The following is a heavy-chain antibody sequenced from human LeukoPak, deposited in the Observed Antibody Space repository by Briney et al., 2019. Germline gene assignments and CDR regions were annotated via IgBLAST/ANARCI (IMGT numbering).Heavy chain of an antibody. CDR2: INHSGST. Sequence: SQTLSLTCAVYGGSFSGYYWSSIRQPPGKGLEWIGEINHSGSTNYNPSLKSRVTISVDTSKNQFSLKLSSVTDADTAVYYCARGRQDIVVVPAAPRYYYYYGMDVWGQGTTVTVSS. D-gene: IGHD2-2*01. CDR3: ARGRQDIVVVPAAPRYYYYYGMDV. CDR1: GGSFSGYY. J-gene: IGHJ6*02. V-gene: IGHV4-34*01.